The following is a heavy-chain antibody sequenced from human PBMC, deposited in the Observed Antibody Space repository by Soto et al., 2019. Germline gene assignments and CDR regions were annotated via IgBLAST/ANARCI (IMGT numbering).Heavy chain of an antibody. CDR1: GLNFRNCG. CDR2: IWYDGSTK. CDR3: LRDLRRPVGSLMYDAFNL. D-gene: IGHD1-26*01. J-gene: IGHJ3*01. V-gene: IGHV3-33*01. Sequence: QIQLVESGGGVVQPGTSLRLSCAASGLNFRNCGMHWVRQAPGKGLEWVSVIWYDGSTKYYADSVMGRFTISRDTYGSTLFLQMDSLRAEDTAVYYCLRDLRRPVGSLMYDAFNLWGQGTMFTVSS.